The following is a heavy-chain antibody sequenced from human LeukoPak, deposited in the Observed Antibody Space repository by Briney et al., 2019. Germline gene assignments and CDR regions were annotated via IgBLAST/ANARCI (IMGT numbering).Heavy chain of an antibody. CDR3: AKCGGSPGWYYYMDV. Sequence: PGGSLRLSCAASGFTFSSYGMHWVRQAPGKGLEWVAVISYDGSNKSYADSVKGRFTISRDNSKNTLYLQMNSLRAEDTAVYYCAKCGGSPGWYYYMDVWGKGTTVTISS. CDR2: ISYDGSNK. J-gene: IGHJ6*03. CDR1: GFTFSSYG. V-gene: IGHV3-30*18. D-gene: IGHD6-19*01.